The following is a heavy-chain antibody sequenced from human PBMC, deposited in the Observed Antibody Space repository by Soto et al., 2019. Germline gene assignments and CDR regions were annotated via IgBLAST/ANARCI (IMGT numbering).Heavy chain of an antibody. V-gene: IGHV4-59*08. CDR3: ARRAGVAEPYYFDY. Sequence: SDTLSLTCTVSGGSISIYYWSWIRQPPGKGLEWIGYIYYSGSTNYNPSLKSRVTISVDTSKNQFSLKLSSVTAADTAVYYCARRAGVAEPYYFDYWGQGTLVTVSS. CDR2: IYYSGST. J-gene: IGHJ4*02. CDR1: GGSISIYY. D-gene: IGHD2-15*01.